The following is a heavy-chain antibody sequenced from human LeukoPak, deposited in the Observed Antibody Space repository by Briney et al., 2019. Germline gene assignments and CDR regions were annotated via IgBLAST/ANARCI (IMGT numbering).Heavy chain of an antibody. J-gene: IGHJ4*02. CDR2: ISWDGGST. CDR3: ARERYFDY. V-gene: IGHV3-43*01. Sequence: GGSLRLSCAGYGFTFDDYTMHWVRQAPGKGLEWVSLISWDGGSTYYADSVKGLFTISRDNSKNTLYLQMNSLRAEDTAVYYCARERYFDYWGQGTLVTVSS. CDR1: GFTFDDYT.